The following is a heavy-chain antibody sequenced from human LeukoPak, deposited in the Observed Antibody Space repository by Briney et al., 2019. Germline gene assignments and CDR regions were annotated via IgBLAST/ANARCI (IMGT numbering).Heavy chain of an antibody. CDR1: GFTFNSYA. V-gene: IGHV3-23*01. CDR3: GKTTVGYSSGRYPGWPVDY. J-gene: IGHJ4*02. D-gene: IGHD2-15*01. CDR2: IFGSGGSA. Sequence: GGSLRLSCAASGFTFNSYAMYWVRQAPGKGLEWISGIFGSGGSAHYADSVKGRFTISRDNSKNTVFLQLDSLRVEDTAVYYCGKTTVGYSSGRYPGWPVDYWGQGALVTVSS.